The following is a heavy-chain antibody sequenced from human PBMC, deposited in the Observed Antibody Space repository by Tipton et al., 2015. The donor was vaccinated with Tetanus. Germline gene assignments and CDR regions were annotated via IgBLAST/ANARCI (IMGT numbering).Heavy chain of an antibody. CDR1: GFIFSSYA. CDR3: AKDAYDYGDYRGIFDF. J-gene: IGHJ4*02. Sequence: SLRLSCEASGFIFSSYAMHWVRQTPGKGLEWVSAIDWHGGRIGYADSVKGRFTISRDNAKKSLYLQMTSLRAEDTALYYCAKDAYDYGDYRGIFDFWGQGTLVTVSS. CDR2: IDWHGGRI. V-gene: IGHV3-9*01. D-gene: IGHD4-17*01.